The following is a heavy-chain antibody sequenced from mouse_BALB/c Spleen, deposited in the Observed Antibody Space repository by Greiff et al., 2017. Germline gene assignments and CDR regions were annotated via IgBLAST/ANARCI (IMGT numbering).Heavy chain of an antibody. Sequence: EVKLVESGAELVKPGASVKLSCTASGFNIKDTYMHWVKQRPEQGLEWIGRIDPANGNTKYDPKFQGKATITADTSSNTAYLQLSSLTSEDTAVYYCARGLYYGNFYYAMDYWGQGTSVTVSS. J-gene: IGHJ4*01. V-gene: IGHV14-3*02. CDR1: GFNIKDTY. D-gene: IGHD2-1*01. CDR2: IDPANGNT. CDR3: ARGLYYGNFYYAMDY.